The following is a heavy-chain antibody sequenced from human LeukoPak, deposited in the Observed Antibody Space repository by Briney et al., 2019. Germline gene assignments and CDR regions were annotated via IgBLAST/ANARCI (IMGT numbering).Heavy chain of an antibody. CDR3: ARVRVAAAPTSWFDP. CDR2: IYHSGST. V-gene: IGHV4-30-2*01. J-gene: IGHJ5*02. CDR1: GGSISSGDYY. D-gene: IGHD6-13*01. Sequence: SQTLSLTCTVSGGSISSGDYYWSWIRQPPGKGLEWIGYIYHSGSTYYNPSLKSRVTISVDRSKNQFSLKLSSVTAADTAVYYCARVRVAAAPTSWFDPWGQGTLVTVSS.